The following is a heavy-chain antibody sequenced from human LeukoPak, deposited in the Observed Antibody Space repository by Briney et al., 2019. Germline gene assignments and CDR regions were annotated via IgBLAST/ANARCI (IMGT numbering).Heavy chain of an antibody. J-gene: IGHJ5*02. CDR1: GYTFTSYY. CDR2: INPSGGSI. Sequence: ASVKVSCKASGYTFTSYYMHWVRQAPGQGLEWMGIINPSGGSISYAQKFQGRVTMTRDTSTSTVYMELSSLRSEDTAVYYCARGTPIRAITHLANWFDPWGQGTLVTVSS. D-gene: IGHD1-26*01. CDR3: ARGTPIRAITHLANWFDP. V-gene: IGHV1-46*01.